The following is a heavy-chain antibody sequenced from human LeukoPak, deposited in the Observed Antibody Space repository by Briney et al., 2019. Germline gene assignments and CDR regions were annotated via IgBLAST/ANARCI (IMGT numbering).Heavy chain of an antibody. D-gene: IGHD2-2*01. CDR3: AKGGSEVVPATYFDY. CDR2: MSYDGNNV. J-gene: IGHJ4*02. Sequence: GRSLRLSCAASGFTFSSYGMNWVRQAPGKGLEWVAVMSYDGNNVSYADSVQGRFTISRDISKNTLYLQMNSLRAEDTAVYYCAKGGSEVVPATYFDYWGQGTLVTVSS. V-gene: IGHV3-30*18. CDR1: GFTFSSYG.